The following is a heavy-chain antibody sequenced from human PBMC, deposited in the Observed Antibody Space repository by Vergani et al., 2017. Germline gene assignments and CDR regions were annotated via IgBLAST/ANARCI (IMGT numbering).Heavy chain of an antibody. CDR3: ARVPYGSGDYYFDY. D-gene: IGHD3-10*01. CDR1: GGSISSYY. CDR2: IYYSGST. J-gene: IGHJ4*02. Sequence: QVQLQESGPGLVKPSETLSLTCTVSGGSISSYYWSWIRQPPGKGLEWIGYIYYSGSTNYNPSLKSRVTISVDTSKNQFSLKLSSVTAADTAVYYCARVPYGSGDYYFDYWGQGTLVTVSS. V-gene: IGHV4-59*08.